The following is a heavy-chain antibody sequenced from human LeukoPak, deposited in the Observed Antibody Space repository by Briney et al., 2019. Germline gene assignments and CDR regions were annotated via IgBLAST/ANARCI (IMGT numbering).Heavy chain of an antibody. CDR3: ATTTYYDFWSGLKNWFDP. Sequence: SVTVSCKVSGYTLTELSMHWVRQAPGKGLEWMGGIIPIFGTANYAQKFQGRVTITTDESTSTAYMELSSLRSEDTAVYYCATTTYYDFWSGLKNWFDPWGQGTLVTVSS. V-gene: IGHV1-69*05. J-gene: IGHJ5*02. CDR1: GYTLTELS. CDR2: IIPIFGTA. D-gene: IGHD3-3*01.